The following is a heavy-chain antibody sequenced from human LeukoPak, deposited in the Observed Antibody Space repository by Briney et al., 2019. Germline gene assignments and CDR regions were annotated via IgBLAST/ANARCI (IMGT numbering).Heavy chain of an antibody. CDR3: ARVAAAIRGWFDP. D-gene: IGHD2-2*02. J-gene: IGHJ5*02. CDR2: IYYSGST. CDR1: GGSISSGGYY. Sequence: SETLSLTCTVSGGSISSGGYYWSWIRQHPGKGLEWIGYIYYSGSTYYNPSLKSRVTISVDTSKNQFSLKLSSVTAADTAVYYCARVAAAIRGWFDPWGQGTLVTVS. V-gene: IGHV4-31*03.